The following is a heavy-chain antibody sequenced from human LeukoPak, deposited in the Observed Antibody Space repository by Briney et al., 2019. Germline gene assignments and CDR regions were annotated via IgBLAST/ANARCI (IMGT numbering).Heavy chain of an antibody. CDR1: GGSFSGYY. V-gene: IGHV4-34*01. J-gene: IGHJ3*02. D-gene: IGHD3-9*01. CDR2: INHSGST. Sequence: SETLSLTCAVYGGSFSGYYWSWIRQPPGKGLEWIGEINHSGSTNYNPSLKSRVTISVDTSKNQFSLKLSTVTAADTAVYYCARTYYDILTGYSTDAFDTGGRGPMVTVS. CDR3: ARTYYDILTGYSTDAFDT.